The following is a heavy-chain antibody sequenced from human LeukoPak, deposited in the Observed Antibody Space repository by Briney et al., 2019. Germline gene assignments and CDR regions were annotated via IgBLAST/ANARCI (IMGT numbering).Heavy chain of an antibody. J-gene: IGHJ4*02. Sequence: GGSLRLSCAASGFTFSSYDMHWVRQAPGKGLEWVAIIWYDGSDKYYADSVKGRFTISRDNSKNTLYLQMNSLRAEDTAVYYCAKAGQWLTVFDYWGQGTLVTVSS. D-gene: IGHD6-19*01. V-gene: IGHV3-30*02. CDR2: IWYDGSDK. CDR1: GFTFSSYD. CDR3: AKAGQWLTVFDY.